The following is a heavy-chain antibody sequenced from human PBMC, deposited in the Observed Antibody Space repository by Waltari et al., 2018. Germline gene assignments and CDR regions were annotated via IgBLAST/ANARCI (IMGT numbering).Heavy chain of an antibody. CDR2: IYTSGST. Sequence: QVQLQESGPGLVKPSQTLSLTCTVSGGSISRGSYYWSWIRRPAGKGLEWIGSIYTSGSTNYNPSLKSRVTISVDTSKNQFSLKLSSVTAADTAVYYCARDRGDYVYWYFDLWGRGTLVTVSS. D-gene: IGHD4-17*01. V-gene: IGHV4-61*02. CDR3: ARDRGDYVYWYFDL. CDR1: GGSISRGSYY. J-gene: IGHJ2*01.